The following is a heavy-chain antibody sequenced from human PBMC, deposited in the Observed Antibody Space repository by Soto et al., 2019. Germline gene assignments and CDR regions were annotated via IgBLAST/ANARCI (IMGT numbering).Heavy chain of an antibody. Sequence: QIQLVQSGAEVKKPGSSVKVSCKPSGNTLNTDTITWLRQAPGQGLEWMGRIIPVIGVGTYAQKVQDRGIITADKSTTTVYMEVTSLTSEYTDTYYCAICRTGSNGYSLGWGQGTQVTV. V-gene: IGHV1-69*02. CDR2: IIPVIGVG. CDR3: AICRTGSNGYSLG. D-gene: IGHD3-22*01. J-gene: IGHJ4*02. CDR1: GNTLNTDT.